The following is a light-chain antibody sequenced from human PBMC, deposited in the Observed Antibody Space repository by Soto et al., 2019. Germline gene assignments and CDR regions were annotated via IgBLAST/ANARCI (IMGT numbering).Light chain of an antibody. V-gene: IGLV2-14*03. J-gene: IGLJ3*02. CDR1: SSDVGAHHS. Sequence: QSVLTQPASVSGSPGQSFTIPCTGSSSDVGAHHSVSWYQRHPGKAPKLIIFDVSNRPSGVSNRFSGSKSGNTASLTISGLQPEDEADYYCSSFTDTGTVMFGGGTKLTVL. CDR2: DVS. CDR3: SSFTDTGTVM.